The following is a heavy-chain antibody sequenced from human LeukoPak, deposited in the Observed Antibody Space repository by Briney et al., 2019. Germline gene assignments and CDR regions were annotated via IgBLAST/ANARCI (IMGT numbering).Heavy chain of an antibody. D-gene: IGHD5-18*01. CDR2: IIPIFGTA. CDR1: GGTFSSYA. Sequence: ASVKVSCKASGGTFSSYAISWVRQAPGQGLEWMGGIIPIFGTANYAQKFQGRVTITADESTSTAYMELSSLRSEDTAVYYCARDGGGYSYFGYWGQGTLVTVSS. J-gene: IGHJ4*02. V-gene: IGHV1-69*13. CDR3: ARDGGGYSYFGY.